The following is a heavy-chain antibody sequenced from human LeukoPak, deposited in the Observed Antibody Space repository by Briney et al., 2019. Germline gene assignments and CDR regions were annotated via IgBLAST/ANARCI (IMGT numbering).Heavy chain of an antibody. Sequence: SVKVSCKASGGTFSSYAISWVRQAPGQGLEWMGRIIPILGIANYAQKSQGRVTITADKSTSTAYMELSSLRSEDTAVYYCARDPYSCSGGSCYYYYGMDVWGQGTTVTVSS. J-gene: IGHJ6*02. D-gene: IGHD2-15*01. V-gene: IGHV1-69*04. CDR3: ARDPYSCSGGSCYYYYGMDV. CDR1: GGTFSSYA. CDR2: IIPILGIA.